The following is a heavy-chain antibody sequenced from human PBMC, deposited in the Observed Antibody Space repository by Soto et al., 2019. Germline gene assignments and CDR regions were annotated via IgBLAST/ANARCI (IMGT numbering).Heavy chain of an antibody. CDR1: GFTRSHHY. J-gene: IGHJ4*02. CDR2: TRNKANSYTT. D-gene: IGHD1-26*01. CDR3: ARVAPHTGTYSLAFDF. Sequence: PGVSLRLSCAASGFTRSHHYMDWVRQAPGKGLEWVGRTRNKANSYTTEYAASVKGRFPISRDDSKNSLYLQMNSLKTEDTAVYYCARVAPHTGTYSLAFDFWGQGTLVTVSS. V-gene: IGHV3-72*01.